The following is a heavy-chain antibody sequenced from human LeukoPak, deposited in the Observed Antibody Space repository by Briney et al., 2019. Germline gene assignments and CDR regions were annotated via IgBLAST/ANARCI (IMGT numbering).Heavy chain of an antibody. CDR2: IRSKAYGGTT. Sequence: PGGSLRLSCTASGFTFGDYAMSWVRQAPGKGLEWVGFIRSKAYGGTTEYAASVKGRFTISRDDSKSIAYLQMNSLKTEDTAVYYCTRDTAMVTSYGMDVWGQGTTVTVSS. CDR1: GFTFGDYA. D-gene: IGHD5-18*01. J-gene: IGHJ6*02. CDR3: TRDTAMVTSYGMDV. V-gene: IGHV3-49*04.